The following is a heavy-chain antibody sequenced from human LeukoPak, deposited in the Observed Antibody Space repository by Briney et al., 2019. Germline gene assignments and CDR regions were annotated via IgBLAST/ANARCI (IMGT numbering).Heavy chain of an antibody. CDR1: GYTFTSYD. CDR2: MNPKSGET. V-gene: IGHV1-8*01. Sequence: ASVKVSCKASGYTFTSYDINWVRQATGQGLEWMGWMNPKSGETGYAQKYQRSLTMHRKTSIRAVYMELSSLRSEDTAVYYCARGYSSSWYRYYYYYGMDVWGQGTTVTVSS. J-gene: IGHJ6*02. D-gene: IGHD6-13*01. CDR3: ARGYSSSWYRYYYYYGMDV.